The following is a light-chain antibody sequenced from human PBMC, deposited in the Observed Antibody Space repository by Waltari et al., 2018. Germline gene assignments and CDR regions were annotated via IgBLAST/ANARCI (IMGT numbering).Light chain of an antibody. V-gene: IGLV1-47*01. CDR2: RNN. J-gene: IGLJ3*02. CDR1: SSNIGSNY. CDR3: AAWDDSLSGGV. Sequence: QSVLTQPPSASGTPGQRVTISCSGSSSNIGSNYVYCYQQLPGTAPKLLIYRNNQRPPGVPDRFSGSESGTSASLAISGLRSDDEADYYCAAWDDSLSGGVFGGGTRLTVL.